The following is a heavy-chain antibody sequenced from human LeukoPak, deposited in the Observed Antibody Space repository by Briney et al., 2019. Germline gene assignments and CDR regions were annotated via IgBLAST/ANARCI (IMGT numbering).Heavy chain of an antibody. J-gene: IGHJ5*02. V-gene: IGHV1-69*13. CDR2: IIPIFGTA. CDR3: ASIAVATYNWFDP. Sequence: SVKVSCKASGGTFSSYAISWVRQAPGQGLEWMGGIIPIFGTANYAQKFQGRVTITADESTSTAYMEQSSLRSEDTAVYYCASIAVATYNWFDPWGQGTLVTVSS. CDR1: GGTFSSYA. D-gene: IGHD6-19*01.